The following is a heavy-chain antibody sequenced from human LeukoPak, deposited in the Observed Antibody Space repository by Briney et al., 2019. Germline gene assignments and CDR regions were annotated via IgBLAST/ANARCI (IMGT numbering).Heavy chain of an antibody. CDR1: GYSFTSSW. V-gene: IGHV5-51*01. J-gene: IGHJ5*02. Sequence: GESLQISYKGSGYSFTSSWIGWVRPMPGKGVEWMGIIYPGDSDTRYSTSFQGQVTISADKSISTAYLQWSSLKASDTAMYYCARQAGYCSGGSCYDNWFDPGGQGTVVSVSS. CDR3: ARQAGYCSGGSCYDNWFDP. D-gene: IGHD2-15*01. CDR2: IYPGDSDT.